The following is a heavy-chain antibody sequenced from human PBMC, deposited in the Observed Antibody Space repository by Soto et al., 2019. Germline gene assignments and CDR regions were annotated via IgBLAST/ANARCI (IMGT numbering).Heavy chain of an antibody. CDR2: ISAYNGNT. Sequence: GASVKVSCKASGYTFTSYGISWVRQAPGQGLEWMGWISAYNGNTNYAQKLQGRVTMTTDTSTSTAYMELRSLRSDDTAVYYCARDRAMDIAVVPAAISGLMPPSYYYYGMDVWGQGTTVTVSS. CDR3: ARDRAMDIAVVPAAISGLMPPSYYYYGMDV. J-gene: IGHJ6*02. D-gene: IGHD2-2*02. V-gene: IGHV1-18*04. CDR1: GYTFTSYG.